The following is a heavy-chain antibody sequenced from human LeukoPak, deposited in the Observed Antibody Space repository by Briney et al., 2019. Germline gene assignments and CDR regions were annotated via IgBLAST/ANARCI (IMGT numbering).Heavy chain of an antibody. CDR3: ATLVVPAAWFDY. CDR2: FDPEDGET. J-gene: IGHJ4*02. Sequence: AAVKVSCKVSGYTLTELSMHWVRQAPGKGLEWMGGFDPEDGETIYAQKFQGRVTMTEDTSTDTAYMELSGLRSEDTAVYYCATLVVPAAWFDYWGQGTLVTVSS. CDR1: GYTLTELS. D-gene: IGHD2-2*01. V-gene: IGHV1-24*01.